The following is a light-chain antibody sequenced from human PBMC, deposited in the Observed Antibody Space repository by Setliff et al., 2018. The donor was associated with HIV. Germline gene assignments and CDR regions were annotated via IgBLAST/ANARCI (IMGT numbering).Light chain of an antibody. Sequence: SYELTQPPSVSVAPGKTARITCGGNKIGRKSVHWYQQKPGQAPVLVVYDDSDQPSKISERFSGSKSGNTATLTISRVEAGDEADYYCQVWDSSSDHHVFGTGTKVTVL. CDR2: DDS. J-gene: IGLJ1*01. CDR3: QVWDSSSDHHV. CDR1: KIGRKS. V-gene: IGLV3-21*03.